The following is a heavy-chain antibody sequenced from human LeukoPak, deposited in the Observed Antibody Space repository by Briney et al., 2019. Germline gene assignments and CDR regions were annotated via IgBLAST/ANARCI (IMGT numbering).Heavy chain of an antibody. CDR3: TRNGDYCLDY. CDR2: IYYSGST. J-gene: IGHJ4*02. D-gene: IGHD2-21*01. Sequence: SQTLSLTCTVSGDSISSGDYYWSWIRQPPGKGLEWIGYIYYSGSTYYNPSLKSRVTISVDNSKNQFSLKLTSVTAADTAMYYCTRNGDYCLDYWGQGTLVTVSS. CDR1: GDSISSGDYY. V-gene: IGHV4-30-4*01.